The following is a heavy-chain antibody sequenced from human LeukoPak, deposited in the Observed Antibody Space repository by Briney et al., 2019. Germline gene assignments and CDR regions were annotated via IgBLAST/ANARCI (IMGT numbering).Heavy chain of an antibody. CDR1: GFTFSSYG. V-gene: IGHV3-30*18. CDR2: ISYDGSNK. J-gene: IGHJ4*02. CDR3: AKAPEKESASYFDY. Sequence: PGGSLRLSCAASGFTFSSYGMHWVRQAPGKGLEWVAVISYDGSNKYYADSVKGRFTISRDNSKNTLYLQMNSRRAEDTAVYYCAKAPEKESASYFDYWGQGTLVTVSS.